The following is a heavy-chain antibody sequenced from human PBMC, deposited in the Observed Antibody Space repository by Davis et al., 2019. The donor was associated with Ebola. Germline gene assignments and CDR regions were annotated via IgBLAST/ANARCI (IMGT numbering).Heavy chain of an antibody. CDR3: ARGLRGTGMVFFDS. V-gene: IGHV1-8*01. CDR1: GYSFTSYD. Sequence: AASVKVSCKASGYSFTSYDINWVRQATGQGLEWMGWMNPDSGSSGYAQKFQGRVTLTMDTSMSTVYMELSSLRSEDTAVYYCARGLRGTGMVFFDSWGQGTLVTVSS. CDR2: MNPDSGSS. D-gene: IGHD3-3*01. J-gene: IGHJ4*02.